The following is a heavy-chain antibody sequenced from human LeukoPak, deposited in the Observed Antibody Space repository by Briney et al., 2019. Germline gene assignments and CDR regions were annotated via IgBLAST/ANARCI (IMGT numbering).Heavy chain of an antibody. CDR1: GGSTSSYY. CDR2: IYYSGST. Sequence: PSETLSLTRTVSGGSTSSYYWSWIRQPPGRGLEWIGYIYYSGSTNYNPSLKSRVTISVDTSKNQFSLKLSSVTAADTAVYYCARLIAVAGFDYWGQGTLVTVSS. V-gene: IGHV4-59*08. J-gene: IGHJ4*02. CDR3: ARLIAVAGFDY. D-gene: IGHD6-19*01.